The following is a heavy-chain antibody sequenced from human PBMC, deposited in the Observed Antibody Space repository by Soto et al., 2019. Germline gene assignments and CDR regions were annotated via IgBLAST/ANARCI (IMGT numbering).Heavy chain of an antibody. V-gene: IGHV3-7*01. CDR2: INQDGSEK. J-gene: IGHJ6*03. Sequence: GGSLRLSCVASGFIFRTYWMGWVRQTPGKGLDWVANINQDGSEKHYVGSVKGRFTISRDNAKNSLYLQMNSLRAEDTAVYYCAGGSSSWYYYYYYMDVWGKGTTVTVS. D-gene: IGHD6-13*01. CDR1: GFIFRTYW. CDR3: AGGSSSWYYYYYYMDV.